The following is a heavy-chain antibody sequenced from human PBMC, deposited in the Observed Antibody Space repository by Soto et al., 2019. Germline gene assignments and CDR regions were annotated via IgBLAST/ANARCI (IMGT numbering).Heavy chain of an antibody. D-gene: IGHD3-3*01. CDR2: IKSKTDGGTP. V-gene: IGHV3-15*07. J-gene: IGHJ4*01. CDR3: STDSFFPLTPVRIVY. CDR1: GFTFTTAW. Sequence: GGSLRLSWAASGFTFTTAWIHWVRQPPGKGLEWVGRIKSKTDGGTPDFAAPVRARFAISRDAPKSMVYLQMNSMTTEDTAVYYCSTDSFFPLTPVRIVYWC.